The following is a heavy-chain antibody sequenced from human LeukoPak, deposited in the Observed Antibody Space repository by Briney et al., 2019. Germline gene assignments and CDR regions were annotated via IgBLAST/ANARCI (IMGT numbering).Heavy chain of an antibody. CDR3: ARGWAYYYDSSGYYPYYFDY. V-gene: IGHV3-23*01. Sequence: GGSLRLSCAASGFTLSNFAMGWVRQAPGKGLQWVSLISANGGETYYADSVKGRFTISTDNSKNTLYLQMNSLRAEDTALYYCARGWAYYYDSSGYYPYYFDYWGQGTLVTVSS. D-gene: IGHD3-22*01. CDR1: GFTLSNFA. J-gene: IGHJ4*02. CDR2: ISANGGET.